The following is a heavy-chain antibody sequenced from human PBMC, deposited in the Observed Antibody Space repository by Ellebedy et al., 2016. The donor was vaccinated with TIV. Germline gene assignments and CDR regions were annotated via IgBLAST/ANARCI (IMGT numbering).Heavy chain of an antibody. V-gene: IGHV1-2*02. CDR1: GYTFTDYH. Sequence: AASVKVSCKTSGYTFTDYHIHWMRQAPGQGLEWMGWIYPNNGDTRYAQRFRGRVTMTRDTSITTAYMELSRLVSDDTAVYYCVRDLTNYGSSSYWGQGTPVTVSS. CDR3: VRDLTNYGSSSY. CDR2: IYPNNGDT. J-gene: IGHJ4*02. D-gene: IGHD3-22*01.